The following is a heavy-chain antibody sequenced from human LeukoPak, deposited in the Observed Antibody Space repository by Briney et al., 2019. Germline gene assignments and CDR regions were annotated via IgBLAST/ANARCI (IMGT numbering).Heavy chain of an antibody. V-gene: IGHV4-59*01. CDR1: GGSISGYY. CDR3: ARDGGSYSDIAEYFQH. J-gene: IGHJ1*01. Sequence: SETLSLTCTVSGGSISGYYWNWIRQSPDKGLEWIGHIYYSGSTNYNPSLKSRVTISVDTSKNQFSLKLTSVTAADTAVYYCARDGGSYSDIAEYFQHWGQGTLVTVSS. CDR2: IYYSGST. D-gene: IGHD4-17*01.